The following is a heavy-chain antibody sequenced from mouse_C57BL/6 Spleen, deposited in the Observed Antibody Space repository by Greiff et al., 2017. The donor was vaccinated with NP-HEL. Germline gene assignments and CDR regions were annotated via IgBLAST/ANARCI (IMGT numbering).Heavy chain of an antibody. D-gene: IGHD1-1*01. CDR1: GFTFSSYG. J-gene: IGHJ1*03. V-gene: IGHV5-6*01. CDR2: ISSGGSYT. CDR3: ARQEGSSLWYFDV. Sequence: EVNLVESGGDLVKPGGSLKLSCAASGFTFSSYGMSWVRQTPDKRLEWVATISSGGSYTYYPDSVKGRFTISRDNAKNTLYLQMSSLKSEDTAMYYCARQEGSSLWYFDVWGTGTTVTVSS.